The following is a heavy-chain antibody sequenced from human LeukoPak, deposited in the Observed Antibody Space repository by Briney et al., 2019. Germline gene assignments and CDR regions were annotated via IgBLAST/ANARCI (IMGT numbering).Heavy chain of an antibody. CDR2: ISGNGGGI. J-gene: IGHJ3*01. D-gene: IGHD3-22*01. CDR1: GFTFSSFS. CDR3: AKGAYQPSPMVIVVNSVFDV. V-gene: IGHV3-23*01. Sequence: PGGSLRLSCAASGFTFSSFSMNWVRQAPGQGLEWLSIISGNGGGIYYAKSVKGRFTISRDNSKNTVYLQLNDLRGDYTAIYYCAKGAYQPSPMVIVVNSVFDVWGQGTVVTVSS.